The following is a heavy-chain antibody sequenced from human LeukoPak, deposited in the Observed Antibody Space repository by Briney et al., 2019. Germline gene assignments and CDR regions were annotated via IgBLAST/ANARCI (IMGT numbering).Heavy chain of an antibody. CDR1: GGSLFSYY. Sequence: SETLPLTCTVSGGSLFSYYWNWIRQSPGKGLEWIGFIYPNGITSYNPSLMSRGSISIATSRNQFSLRLTSVTAADTAMYYCARRAYYDSSGYHPTAGYFDLWGRGTLVTVSS. D-gene: IGHD3-22*01. CDR3: ARRAYYDSSGYHPTAGYFDL. CDR2: IYPNGIT. V-gene: IGHV4-4*08. J-gene: IGHJ2*01.